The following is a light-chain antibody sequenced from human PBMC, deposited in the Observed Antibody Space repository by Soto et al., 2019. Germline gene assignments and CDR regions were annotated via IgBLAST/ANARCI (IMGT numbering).Light chain of an antibody. Sequence: DIQMTQSPSTLSASVGDRVTITCRASQTISSWLAWYQQKPGKAPKLLIYKASTLKSGVPSRFSGSGSGTDFTLTISRLEPEDFAVYYCQQYGSSPPITFGQGTRREIK. CDR1: QTISSW. CDR3: QQYGSSPPIT. CDR2: KAS. V-gene: IGKV1-5*03. J-gene: IGKJ5*01.